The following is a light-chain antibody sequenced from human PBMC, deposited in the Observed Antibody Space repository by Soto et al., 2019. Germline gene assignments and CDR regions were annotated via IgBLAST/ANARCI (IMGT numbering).Light chain of an antibody. V-gene: IGLV2-14*01. CDR1: SSDVGTYNY. CDR3: SSYTSLSTVV. CDR2: EVT. Sequence: QSVLTQPASVSGSPGQSITISCTGTSSDVGTYNYVSWYQLHPGEAPKLIIYEVTNRPSGVSDRFSGSKSGNTASLTISRLQSEDETDYYCSSYTSLSTVVFGTGTKVTVL. J-gene: IGLJ1*01.